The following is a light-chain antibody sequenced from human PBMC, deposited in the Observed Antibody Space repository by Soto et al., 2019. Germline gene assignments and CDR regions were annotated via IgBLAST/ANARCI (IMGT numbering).Light chain of an antibody. Sequence: EIVLTQSPGTLSLSPGERATLSCRASQSVSSNYVAWYQQKPGQTPKVLIYRASSRATGIPDRFSGSGSGTDFTLTISRLEPEDFAMYYCQQFNNYPITFGQGTRLEIK. V-gene: IGKV3-20*01. CDR3: QQFNNYPIT. CDR1: QSVSSNY. J-gene: IGKJ5*01. CDR2: RAS.